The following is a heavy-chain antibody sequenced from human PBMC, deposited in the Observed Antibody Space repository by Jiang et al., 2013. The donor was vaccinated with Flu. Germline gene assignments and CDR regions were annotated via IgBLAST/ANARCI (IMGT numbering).Heavy chain of an antibody. Sequence: QLVESGGDLVQPGGSLRLSCAASGFTFDDYAMHWVRQAPGKGLEWVSGISWNSGSIGYADSVKGRFTISRDNAKNSLYLQMNSLRAEDTALYYCAKDSRASIAVAGTGYFDYWGQGTLVTVSS. J-gene: IGHJ4*02. CDR2: ISWNSGSI. V-gene: IGHV3-9*01. CDR1: GFTFDDYA. CDR3: AKDSRASIAVAGTGYFDY. D-gene: IGHD6-19*01.